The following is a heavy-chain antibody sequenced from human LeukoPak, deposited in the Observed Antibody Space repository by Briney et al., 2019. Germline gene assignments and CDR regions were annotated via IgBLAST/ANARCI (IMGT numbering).Heavy chain of an antibody. CDR3: AKDLSPYYDSSGPQSS. CDR1: GFTFSRYA. J-gene: IGHJ5*02. V-gene: IGHV3-23*01. D-gene: IGHD3-22*01. Sequence: VSLRLSCAASGFTFSRYAMSWVRHAPGKGLEWVSGISDIGGNTYFADSVKGRFTLSRDNSKNTLYLQMNSLRAEDTAVYYCAKDLSPYYDSSGPQSSWGQGTLVTVSS. CDR2: ISDIGGNT.